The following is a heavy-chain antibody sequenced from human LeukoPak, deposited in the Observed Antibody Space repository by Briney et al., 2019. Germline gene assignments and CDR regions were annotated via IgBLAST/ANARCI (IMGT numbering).Heavy chain of an antibody. CDR3: ARDRDSSGYYPPYFDY. CDR1: GYTFTNYY. Sequence: GASVKVSCKASGYTFTNYYMHWVRQAPGQGLEWMGIINPSDGKTSYAQKFQGRVTMTRDTSTSTVYMELSSLRSEDTAVYYCARDRDSSGYYPPYFDYWGQGTLVTVSS. J-gene: IGHJ4*02. V-gene: IGHV1-46*01. D-gene: IGHD3-22*01. CDR2: INPSDGKT.